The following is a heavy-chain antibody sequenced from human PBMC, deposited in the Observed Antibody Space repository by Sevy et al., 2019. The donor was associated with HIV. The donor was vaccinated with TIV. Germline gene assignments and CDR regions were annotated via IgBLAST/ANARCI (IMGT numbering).Heavy chain of an antibody. CDR3: ARSRYCTNGVCYLYYYYGMDV. D-gene: IGHD2-8*01. J-gene: IGHJ6*02. CDR2: ISYDGSNK. Sequence: GGSLRLSCAASGFTFSSYAMHWVRQAPGKGLEWVAVISYDGSNKYYADSVKGRFTISRDNSKNTLYLQMTSLRAEDTAVYYCARSRYCTNGVCYLYYYYGMDVWGQGTTVTVSS. CDR1: GFTFSSYA. V-gene: IGHV3-30-3*01.